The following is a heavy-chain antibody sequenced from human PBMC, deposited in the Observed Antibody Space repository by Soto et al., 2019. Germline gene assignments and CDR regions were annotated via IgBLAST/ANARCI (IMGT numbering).Heavy chain of an antibody. CDR3: ARANLERRPYFDY. J-gene: IGHJ4*02. Sequence: PSQTLSLTCAISGDSVSSTSVAWNWIRQSPSRGLEWLGRTYYKSKWYNDYALSVKSRITINPDTSKNQFSLQLNSVTPDDAAVYYCARANLERRPYFDYWGQGTLVTVSS. D-gene: IGHD1-1*01. CDR1: GDSVSSTSVA. V-gene: IGHV6-1*01. CDR2: TYYKSKWYN.